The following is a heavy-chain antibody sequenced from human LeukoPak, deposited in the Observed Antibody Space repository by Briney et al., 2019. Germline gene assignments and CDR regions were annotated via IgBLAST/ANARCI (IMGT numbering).Heavy chain of an antibody. CDR2: ISTYNGNT. D-gene: IGHD2-2*01. CDR3: ARDTKACSSIGCQTSFFDY. J-gene: IGHJ4*02. V-gene: IGHV1-18*01. CDR1: GYTFTSYG. Sequence: GASVKVSCKASGYTFTSYGISWVRQAPGQGLEWMGWISTYNGNTHYAQKLQGRVTMTTDTSTSTAYMELRSLRSEDTAVYYCARDTKACSSIGCQTSFFDYWGQGTLVTVSS.